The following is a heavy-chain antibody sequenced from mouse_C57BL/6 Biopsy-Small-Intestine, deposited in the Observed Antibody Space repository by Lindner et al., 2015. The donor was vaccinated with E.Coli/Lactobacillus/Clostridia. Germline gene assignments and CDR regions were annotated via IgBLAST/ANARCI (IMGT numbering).Heavy chain of an antibody. CDR1: GYTFTDYN. CDR3: ARFGQPRLPWFAY. CDR2: INPNNGGT. Sequence: EVQLQESGPELVKPGASVKTSCKASGYTFTDYNMHWVKQSHGKSLEWIGYINPNNGGTSYNQKFKGKATLTVNKSSSTAYMELRSLTSEDSAVYYCARFGQPRLPWFAYWGQGTLVTVSA. J-gene: IGHJ3*01. V-gene: IGHV1-22*01. D-gene: IGHD3-2*02.